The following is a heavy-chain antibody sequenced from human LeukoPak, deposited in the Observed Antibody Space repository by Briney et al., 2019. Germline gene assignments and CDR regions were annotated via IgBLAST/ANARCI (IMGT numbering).Heavy chain of an antibody. Sequence: SVKVSCKASGGTFGSYADSWVRQAPGQGLEWMGGIIPILGTANYAQKFQGRVTITADESTSTAYMELSSLRSEDTAVYYCARDRYYDGSGHYFESIYWGQGTLVTVSS. CDR2: IIPILGTA. D-gene: IGHD3-22*01. J-gene: IGHJ4*02. V-gene: IGHV1-69*01. CDR1: GGTFGSYA. CDR3: ARDRYYDGSGHYFESIY.